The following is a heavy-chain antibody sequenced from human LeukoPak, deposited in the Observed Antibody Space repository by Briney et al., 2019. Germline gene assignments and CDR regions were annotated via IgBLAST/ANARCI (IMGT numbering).Heavy chain of an antibody. V-gene: IGHV3-30*03. J-gene: IGHJ4*02. CDR3: TRDEYYDFWSGSWGY. Sequence: GGSLRLSCAASGFTFSSYGMHWVRQAPGKGLEWVAVISYDGSNKYYADSVKGRFTISRDNSKNTLYLQMNSLRAEDTAMYYCTRDEYYDFWSGSWGYWGQGTLVTVSS. CDR1: GFTFSSYG. CDR2: ISYDGSNK. D-gene: IGHD3-3*01.